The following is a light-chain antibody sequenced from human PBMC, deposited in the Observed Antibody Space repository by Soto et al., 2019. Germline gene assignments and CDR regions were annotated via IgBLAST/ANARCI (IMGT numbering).Light chain of an antibody. Sequence: EIVMTQSPATLSVSPGERATLSCRASQSVSSNLAWYQQKPGQAPRLLIYGASTRATGIPARFSGSGSGTEFTLTINSLQSEDFGTYYCQQYNDWPLSFGGGTKVDIK. CDR2: GAS. J-gene: IGKJ4*01. CDR1: QSVSSN. CDR3: QQYNDWPLS. V-gene: IGKV3-15*01.